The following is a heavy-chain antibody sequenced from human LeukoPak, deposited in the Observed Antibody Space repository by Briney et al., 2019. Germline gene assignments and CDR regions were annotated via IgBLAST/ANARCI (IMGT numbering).Heavy chain of an antibody. V-gene: IGHV3-7*01. Sequence: GGSLRLSCAASGFTFSRHWMNWVRQAPGKGLEWVANIHEDGSDKYYVDSVKGRFTISRDNAKNSLYLQMNSLRAEDTAVYYCATSGSYFRYYFDHWGQGTLVTVSS. CDR1: GFTFSRHW. D-gene: IGHD1-26*01. CDR2: IHEDGSDK. CDR3: ATSGSYFRYYFDH. J-gene: IGHJ4*02.